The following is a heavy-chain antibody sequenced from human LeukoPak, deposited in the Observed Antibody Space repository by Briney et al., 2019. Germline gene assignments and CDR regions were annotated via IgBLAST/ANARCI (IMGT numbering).Heavy chain of an antibody. CDR1: GFTFSSYS. V-gene: IGHV3-48*04. CDR2: INSSSSTI. Sequence: GGSLRLSCAASGFTFSSYSMNWVRQAPGKGREWVSYINSSSSTIYYAESVKGRFTISRDNAKNSLYLQMNNLRAEDTAVYYCARGSGYDILTGYPNPDAFDIWGQGTMVTVSS. D-gene: IGHD3-9*01. CDR3: ARGSGYDILTGYPNPDAFDI. J-gene: IGHJ3*02.